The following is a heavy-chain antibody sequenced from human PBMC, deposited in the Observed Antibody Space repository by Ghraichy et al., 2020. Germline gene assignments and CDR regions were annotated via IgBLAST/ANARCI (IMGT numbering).Heavy chain of an antibody. V-gene: IGHV4-38-2*01. J-gene: IGHJ4*02. CDR1: PSYISSAPY. Sequence: SETLSLTCAVSPSYISSAPYWGWIRQPPGKGLEWIGTLYHSGDTYYNPSLKSRVTMSVDRSKNQFSMNLNSVTAADTAIYYCTSSPNLNYFDFWGQGIGVTVSS. CDR3: TSSPNLNYFDF. CDR2: LYHSGDT. D-gene: IGHD2-8*01.